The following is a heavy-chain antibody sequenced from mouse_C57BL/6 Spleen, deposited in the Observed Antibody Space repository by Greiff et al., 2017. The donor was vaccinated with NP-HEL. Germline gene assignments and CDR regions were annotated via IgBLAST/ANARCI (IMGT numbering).Heavy chain of an antibody. CDR2: IHPNSGST. CDR1: GYTFTSYW. V-gene: IGHV1-64*01. CDR3: ARERDGYYVAAY. Sequence: QVQLQQPGAELVKPGASVKLSCKASGYTFTSYWMHWVKQRPGQGLEWIGMIHPNSGSTNYNEKFKSKATLTVDKSSSTAYMQLSSLTSEDSAVYYCARERDGYYVAAYWGQGTLVTVSA. J-gene: IGHJ3*01. D-gene: IGHD2-3*01.